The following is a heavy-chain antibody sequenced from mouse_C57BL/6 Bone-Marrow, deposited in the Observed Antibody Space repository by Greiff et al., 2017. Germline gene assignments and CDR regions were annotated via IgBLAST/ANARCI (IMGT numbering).Heavy chain of an antibody. CDR3: ARERQLSPYFDD. V-gene: IGHV1-82*01. D-gene: IGHD3-2*02. Sequence: VQLQQSGPELVKPGASVKISCKASGYAFSSSWMNWVKQRPGKGLEWIGRIYPGDGDTNYNGKFKGKATLTADKSSSTAYMQLSSLTSEDSAVYFWARERQLSPYFDDWGKGTTLTVSS. J-gene: IGHJ2*01. CDR2: IYPGDGDT. CDR1: GYAFSSSW.